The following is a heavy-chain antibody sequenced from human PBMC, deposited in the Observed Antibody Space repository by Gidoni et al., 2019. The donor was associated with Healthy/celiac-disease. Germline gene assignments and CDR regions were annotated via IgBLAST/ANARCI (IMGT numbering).Heavy chain of an antibody. V-gene: IGHV1-69*04. CDR2: IIPILGIA. CDR3: ARGGAAAGFH. J-gene: IGHJ4*02. D-gene: IGHD6-13*01. Sequence: QVQLVQSGAEVKKPGSSVTVSCKASGGTFSSYAISCVRQAPGQGLEWMGRIIPILGIANYAQKCQGRVTITADKSTSTAYMELSSLRSEDTAVYYCARGGAAAGFHWGQGTLVTVSS. CDR1: GGTFSSYA.